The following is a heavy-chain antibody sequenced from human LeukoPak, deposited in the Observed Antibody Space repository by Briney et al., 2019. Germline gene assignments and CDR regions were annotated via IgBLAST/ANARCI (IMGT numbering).Heavy chain of an antibody. D-gene: IGHD3-3*01. V-gene: IGHV3-21*01. CDR2: ISSSSSYI. CDR3: ARDPTYDFWSGPLYHFDY. J-gene: IGHJ4*02. CDR1: GFTFSSYS. Sequence: GGSLRLSCAASGFTFSSYSMNWVRQAPGKGLEWVSSISSSSSYIYYADSVKGRFTISRDNAKNSLYLQMNSLRAKDTAVYYCARDPTYDFWSGPLYHFDYWGQGTLVTVSS.